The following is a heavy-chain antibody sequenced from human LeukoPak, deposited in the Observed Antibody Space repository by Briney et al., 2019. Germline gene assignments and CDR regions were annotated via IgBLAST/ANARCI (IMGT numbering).Heavy chain of an antibody. D-gene: IGHD3-10*01. Sequence: GGSLRLSCAASGLTVSSTFMSWVRQVPGKGLEWVSIMYSGGTTHYPDSVKGRFTISRDNSKNTLYLQMDSLRAEDTAVYYCTRNTDYYGSGTYGYFDRWGRGTLVIVSS. CDR3: TRNTDYYGSGTYGYFDR. V-gene: IGHV3-53*01. CDR1: GLTVSSTF. CDR2: MYSGGTT. J-gene: IGHJ2*01.